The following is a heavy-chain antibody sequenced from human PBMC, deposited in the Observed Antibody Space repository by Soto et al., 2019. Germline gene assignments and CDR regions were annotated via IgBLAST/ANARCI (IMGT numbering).Heavy chain of an antibody. D-gene: IGHD2-15*01. CDR3: TRHVDCSGGSCYSGYYYYMDV. CDR2: IRSKANSYAT. J-gene: IGHJ6*03. Sequence: EVQLVESGGGLVQPGGSLKLSCAASGFPFSGSAMHWVRQASGKGLEWVGRIRSKANSYATAYAASVKGRFTISRDDSKNTAYLQMNSLKTEDTAVYYCTRHVDCSGGSCYSGYYYYMDVWGKGTTVTVSS. V-gene: IGHV3-73*01. CDR1: GFPFSGSA.